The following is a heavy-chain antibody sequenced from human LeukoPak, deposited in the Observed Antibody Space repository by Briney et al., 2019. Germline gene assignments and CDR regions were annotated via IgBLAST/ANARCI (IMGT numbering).Heavy chain of an antibody. Sequence: GGSLRLSCAASGFTVSSNYMSWVRQAPGKGLEWVSVIYSGGSTYYADSVKGRFTISRHNSKNTLYLQMNGLRAEDTAVYYCASVRRYFDWFYFDYWGQGTLVTVSS. CDR1: GFTVSSNY. CDR2: IYSGGST. V-gene: IGHV3-53*04. CDR3: ASVRRYFDWFYFDY. D-gene: IGHD3-9*01. J-gene: IGHJ4*02.